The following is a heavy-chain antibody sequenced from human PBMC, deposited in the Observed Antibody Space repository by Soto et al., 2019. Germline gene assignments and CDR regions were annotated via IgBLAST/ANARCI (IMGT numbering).Heavy chain of an antibody. Sequence: PGGSLRLSCAASGLTFSSCEMNWVRQAPRKGLEWVSYIGTRGSTTYYADSVKGRFTISRDNAKSSLFLQMNSLRAEDTAVYYCAGRYCSNGVCHLGLSDFWGQGTQVSVSS. D-gene: IGHD2-8*01. CDR3: AGRYCSNGVCHLGLSDF. V-gene: IGHV3-48*03. CDR1: GLTFSSCE. CDR2: IGTRGSTT. J-gene: IGHJ4*02.